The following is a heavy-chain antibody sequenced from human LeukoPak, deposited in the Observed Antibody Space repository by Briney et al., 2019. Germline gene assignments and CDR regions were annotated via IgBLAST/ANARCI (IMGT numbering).Heavy chain of an antibody. Sequence: ASVKVSCKASGYTFTSYYMHWVRQAPGQGLEWMGIINPSSGSTSYAQKFQGRVTMTRDMSTSTVYMELSSLRSEDTAVYYCARDCSSTSCYTHAFDIWGQGTMVTVSS. CDR2: INPSSGST. CDR1: GYTFTSYY. D-gene: IGHD2-2*02. V-gene: IGHV1-46*01. CDR3: ARDCSSTSCYTHAFDI. J-gene: IGHJ3*02.